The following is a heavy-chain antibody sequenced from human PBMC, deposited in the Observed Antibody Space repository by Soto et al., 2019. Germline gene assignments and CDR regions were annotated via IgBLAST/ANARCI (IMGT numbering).Heavy chain of an antibody. J-gene: IGHJ4*02. CDR1: GGTFTNYD. CDR3: AWTLAFCGGNCYLPNFDT. Sequence: QVQLVQSGTEVQKPGSSVKLSCKTSGGTFTNYDISWVRQAPGQGLEWMGGIIPLFGSPHYSPKFEGRVTITADEVSTTAHLERSSLRFDNTAVYFCAWTLAFCGGNCYLPNFDTWGQGTLVIVSS. D-gene: IGHD2-21*01. CDR2: IIPLFGSP. V-gene: IGHV1-69*01.